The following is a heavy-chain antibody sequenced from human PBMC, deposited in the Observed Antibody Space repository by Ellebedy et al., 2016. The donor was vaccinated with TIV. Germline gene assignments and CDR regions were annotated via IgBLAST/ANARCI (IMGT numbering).Heavy chain of an antibody. CDR1: GGSISSYY. Sequence: MPSETLSLTCTVSGGSISSYYWSWIRQPPGKGLEWIGYIYYSGSTNYNPSLKSRVTISVDTSKNQFSLKLSSVTAADTAVYYCARAFDSSGYSYYFDYWGQGTLVTVSS. V-gene: IGHV4-59*01. J-gene: IGHJ4*02. CDR3: ARAFDSSGYSYYFDY. D-gene: IGHD3-22*01. CDR2: IYYSGST.